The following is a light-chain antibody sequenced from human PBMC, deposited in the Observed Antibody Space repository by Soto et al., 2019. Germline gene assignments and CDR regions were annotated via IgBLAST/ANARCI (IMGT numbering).Light chain of an antibody. Sequence: HSALTQPPSASGSPGQSVTISCTGTSSDVGAYKFVSWYQLHPGKAPKLMIYEVNVRPSGVPDRFSGSKSGNTASLTVSGLQVEDEADYYCSSYGGRSNLVFGGGTKVTVL. CDR1: SSDVGAYKF. V-gene: IGLV2-8*01. CDR2: EVN. J-gene: IGLJ2*01. CDR3: SSYGGRSNLV.